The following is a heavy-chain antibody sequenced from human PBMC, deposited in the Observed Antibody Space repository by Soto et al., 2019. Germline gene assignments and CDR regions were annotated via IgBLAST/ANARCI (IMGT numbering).Heavy chain of an antibody. D-gene: IGHD3-10*01. Sequence: GGSLRLSCAASGFTFSGYWMHWVRQVPGKGLVWVSRINRDGSSTSYAGSVKGRFTISRDNAKNTLYLQMNSLRADDTGVYFCAREQDELPADWGQGTLVTVSS. V-gene: IGHV3-74*01. CDR2: INRDGSST. J-gene: IGHJ4*02. CDR1: GFTFSGYW. CDR3: AREQDELPAD.